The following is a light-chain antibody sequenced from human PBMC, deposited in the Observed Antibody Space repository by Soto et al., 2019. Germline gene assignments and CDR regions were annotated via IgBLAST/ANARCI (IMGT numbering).Light chain of an antibody. CDR3: YQYRSFFYYT. CDR1: HSISAW. V-gene: IGKV1-5*03. CDR2: KAS. Sequence: DIQMTQSPSTLSASVGDRVTITCRASHSISAWLAWYQQKPGKAPKLLIYKASTLDSGVPSRFSGSVSGTEFTLSISSLHPDDFGTYYCYQYRSFFYYTFGQGTTLAIK. J-gene: IGKJ2*01.